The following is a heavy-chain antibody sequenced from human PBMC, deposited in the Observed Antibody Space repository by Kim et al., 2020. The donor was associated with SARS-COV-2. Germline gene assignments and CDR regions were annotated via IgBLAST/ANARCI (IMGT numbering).Heavy chain of an antibody. J-gene: IGHJ2*01. CDR2: IWYDGSNK. CDR3: ARAPLYGHLDI. D-gene: IGHD2-8*01. CDR1: GFTFSSYG. V-gene: IGHV3-33*01. Sequence: GGSLRLSCAASGFTFSSYGMHWVRQAPGKGLEWVAVIWYDGSNKYYADSVKGRFTISRDNSKNTLYLQMNSLRAEDTAVYYCARAPLYGHLDIWGRGTLVTVSS.